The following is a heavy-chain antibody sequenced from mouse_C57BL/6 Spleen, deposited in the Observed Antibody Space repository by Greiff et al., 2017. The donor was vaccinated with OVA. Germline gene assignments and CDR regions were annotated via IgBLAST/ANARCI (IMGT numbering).Heavy chain of an antibody. CDR1: GFSLTSYG. V-gene: IGHV2-4*01. Sequence: VHLVESGPGLVQPSQSLSITCTVSGFSLTSYGVHWVRQPPGKGLEWLGVIWSGGSTDYNAAFISRLSISKDNSKSQVFFKMNSLQADDTAIYYCAPRLDYGSPDAMDYWGQGTSVTVSS. D-gene: IGHD1-1*01. J-gene: IGHJ4*01. CDR3: APRLDYGSPDAMDY. CDR2: IWSGGST.